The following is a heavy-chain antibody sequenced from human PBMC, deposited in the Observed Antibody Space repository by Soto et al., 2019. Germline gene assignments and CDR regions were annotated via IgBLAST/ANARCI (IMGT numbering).Heavy chain of an antibody. CDR1: GGSISSSSYY. Sequence: SETLSLTCTVSGGSISSSSYYWGWIRQPPGKGLEWIGSIYYSGSTYYNPSLKSRVTISVDTSKNQFSLKLSSVTAADTAVYYCARPGYSGYEYVGYWGQGTLVTVSS. D-gene: IGHD5-12*01. V-gene: IGHV4-39*01. CDR2: IYYSGST. J-gene: IGHJ4*02. CDR3: ARPGYSGYEYVGY.